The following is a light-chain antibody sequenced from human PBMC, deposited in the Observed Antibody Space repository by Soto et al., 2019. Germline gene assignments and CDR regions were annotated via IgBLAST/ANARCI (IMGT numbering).Light chain of an antibody. J-gene: IGLJ1*01. CDR3: SSYAGSNNYV. CDR1: SSDVGGYNY. CDR2: EVS. V-gene: IGLV2-8*01. Sequence: QSDLTHPPSASGSPGQSFTISCAGTSSDVGGYNYVSWYQQHPGKAPKLMIYEVSKRPSGVPDRFSGSKSGNTASLTVSGLQAEDEADYYCSSYAGSNNYVFGTGTKVTVL.